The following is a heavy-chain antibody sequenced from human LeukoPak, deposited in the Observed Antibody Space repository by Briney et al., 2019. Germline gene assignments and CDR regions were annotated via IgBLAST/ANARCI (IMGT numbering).Heavy chain of an antibody. D-gene: IGHD5-12*01. CDR3: AIVASLLIVANDD. Sequence: EASVKVSCKASGYTFTSYGISWVRQAPGQGLEWMGWISAYNGNTNYAQNLQGRVTMTTDTSTSTAYMELRGLRSDDTAVYYCAIVASLLIVANDDWGQGTLVTVSS. CDR2: ISAYNGNT. CDR1: GYTFTSYG. J-gene: IGHJ4*02. V-gene: IGHV1-18*01.